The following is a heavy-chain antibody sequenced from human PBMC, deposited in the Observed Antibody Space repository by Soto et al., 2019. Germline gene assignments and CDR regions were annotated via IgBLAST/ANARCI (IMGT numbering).Heavy chain of an antibody. CDR2: IYWDDDK. D-gene: IGHD2-15*01. V-gene: IGHV2-5*02. CDR3: AITDSDKVVAPSFDY. Sequence: VSGPTLVNPTQTLTLTCTFSGFSLSTSGVGVGWIRQPPGKALEWLALIYWDDDKRYSPSLKSRLTITKDTSKNQVVLTMTNMDPVDTATYYCAITDSDKVVAPSFDYWGQGTLVTVSS. J-gene: IGHJ4*02. CDR1: GFSLSTSGVG.